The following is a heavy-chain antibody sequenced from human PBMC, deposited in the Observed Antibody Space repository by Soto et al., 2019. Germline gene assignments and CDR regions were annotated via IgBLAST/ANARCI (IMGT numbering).Heavy chain of an antibody. CDR2: NYYSGST. D-gene: IGHD6-19*01. V-gene: IGHV4-61*08. CDR3: ARGVRIAVADWFDP. J-gene: IGHJ5*02. Sequence: SETLSLTCTVSGGSISSGGYYWSWIRQHPGKGLEWIGYNYYSGSTNYNPSLKSRVTISVDTSKNQFSLKLSSVTAADTAVYYCARGVRIAVADWFDPWGQGTLVTVSS. CDR1: GGSISSGGYY.